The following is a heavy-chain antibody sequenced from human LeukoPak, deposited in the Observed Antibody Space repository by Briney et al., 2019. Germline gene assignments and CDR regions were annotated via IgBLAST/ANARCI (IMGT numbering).Heavy chain of an antibody. D-gene: IGHD2-2*01. Sequence: GASVKVSCKASGYTFTSYGISWVRQAPGQGLEWMGGIIPIFGTANYAQKFQGRVTITADESTSTAYMELSSLRSEDTAVYYCARVPRYCSSTSCYDYYYYGMDVWGQGTTVTVSS. V-gene: IGHV1-69*13. CDR1: GYTFTSYG. CDR3: ARVPRYCSSTSCYDYYYYGMDV. CDR2: IIPIFGTA. J-gene: IGHJ6*02.